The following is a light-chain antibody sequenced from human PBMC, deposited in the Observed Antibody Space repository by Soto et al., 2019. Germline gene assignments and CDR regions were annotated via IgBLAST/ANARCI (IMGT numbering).Light chain of an antibody. CDR2: AAA. Sequence: DIQMTQSPSSLSASVGDRVTITCRASQGISNYLAWYQQLPGKVPKLLISAAATFQSGVPSRCSGSGAGTDFTLTIRSVQSEDVATYYCQKYTNVPTFGGGTKVEIK. CDR3: QKYTNVPT. CDR1: QGISNY. J-gene: IGKJ4*01. V-gene: IGKV1-27*01.